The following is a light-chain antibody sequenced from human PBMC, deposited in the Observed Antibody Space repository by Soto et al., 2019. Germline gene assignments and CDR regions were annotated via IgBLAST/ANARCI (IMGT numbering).Light chain of an antibody. CDR1: QSVGNN. V-gene: IGKV3-15*01. J-gene: IGKJ1*01. CDR3: QQHDSWPRT. Sequence: EIVMTQSPATLSVSPGERVTLSCRASQSVGNNLAWYQQKPGQAPRLLIHGASTRHSGIPGRFSGSGSGTEFTLTISSLQSEDFAVYYCQQHDSWPRTFGQGTKVEIK. CDR2: GAS.